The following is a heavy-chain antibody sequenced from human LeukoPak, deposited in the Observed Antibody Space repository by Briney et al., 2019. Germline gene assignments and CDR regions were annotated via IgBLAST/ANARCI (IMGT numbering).Heavy chain of an antibody. J-gene: IGHJ3*02. V-gene: IGHV1-18*01. Sequence: ASVKVSCKASGYTFTSYGISWVPQAPGQGLEWMGWISAYNGNTNYAQKLQGRVTTTTDTSTSTAYMELRSLRSDDTAVYYCARVYYDSSGPGEDAFDIWGQGTMVTVSS. CDR3: ARVYYDSSGPGEDAFDI. CDR2: ISAYNGNT. D-gene: IGHD3-22*01. CDR1: GYTFTSYG.